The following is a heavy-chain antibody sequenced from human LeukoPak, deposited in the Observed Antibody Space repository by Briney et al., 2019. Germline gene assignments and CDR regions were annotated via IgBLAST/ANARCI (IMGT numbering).Heavy chain of an antibody. D-gene: IGHD6-19*01. V-gene: IGHV4-59*08. CDR1: DGSISGHY. CDR3: ARPHSSGWYGVYDI. J-gene: IGHJ3*02. CDR2: FAYSGTT. Sequence: PSETLSLTCTVSDGSISGHYWSWIRQPPGKGLEWIGHFAYSGTTSYNASLKTRVTISVDTSKNQFSLTLTSVTAADTAVYYCARPHSSGWYGVYDIWGQGTMVTVSS.